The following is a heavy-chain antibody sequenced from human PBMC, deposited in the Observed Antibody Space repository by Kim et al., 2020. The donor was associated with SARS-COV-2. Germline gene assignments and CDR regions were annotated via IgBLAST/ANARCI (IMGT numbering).Heavy chain of an antibody. V-gene: IGHV1-69*13. CDR3: ASARRHILTGYYMHY. CDR1: GGTFSSYA. CDR2: IIPIFGTA. D-gene: IGHD3-9*01. Sequence: SVKVSCKASGGTFSSYAISWVRQAPGQGLEWMGGIIPIFGTANYAQKFQGRFTITADESTSTAYMELSSLRSEDTAVYYCASARRHILTGYYMHYWGQGTLVTVSS. J-gene: IGHJ4*02.